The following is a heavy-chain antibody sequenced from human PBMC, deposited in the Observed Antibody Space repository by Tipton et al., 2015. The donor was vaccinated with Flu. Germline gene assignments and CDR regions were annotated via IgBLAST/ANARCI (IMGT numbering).Heavy chain of an antibody. CDR1: GYSFTSYW. D-gene: IGHD6-6*01. V-gene: IGHV5-51*01. Sequence: QLVQSGAEVKKPGESLKISCKGSGYSFTSYWIGWVRQMPGKGLEWMGIIYPGDSDTRYSPSFQGQVTISADKSISTAYLQWSSLKASDTAMYYCARESLEYSSSSDAFDIWGQGTMVTVSS. CDR3: ARESLEYSSSSDAFDI. J-gene: IGHJ3*02. CDR2: IYPGDSDT.